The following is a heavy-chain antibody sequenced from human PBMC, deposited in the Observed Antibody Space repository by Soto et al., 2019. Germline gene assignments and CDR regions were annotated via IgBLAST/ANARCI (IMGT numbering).Heavy chain of an antibody. CDR3: ARSVLLQPANFDY. V-gene: IGHV4-30-4*01. J-gene: IGHJ4*02. CDR2: IYYSGST. D-gene: IGHD2-2*01. CDR1: GGSISSGDYY. Sequence: SETLSLTCTVSGGSISSGDYYWSWIRQPPGKGLEWIGYIYYSGSTYYNPSLKSRVTISVDTSKNQFSLKLSSVTAADTAVYYCARSVLLQPANFDYWGQGTLVTVSS.